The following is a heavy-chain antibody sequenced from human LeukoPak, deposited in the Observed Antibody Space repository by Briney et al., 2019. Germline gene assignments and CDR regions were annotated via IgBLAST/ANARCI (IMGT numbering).Heavy chain of an antibody. D-gene: IGHD4-17*01. Sequence: GGSLRLSCAASGFTFSSYGTHWVRQAPGKGLEWVAVISYDGSNKYYADSVKGRFTISRDNSKNTLYLQMNSLRAEDTAVYYCANDGVTTNWGQGTLVTVSS. CDR1: GFTFSSYG. J-gene: IGHJ4*02. V-gene: IGHV3-30*18. CDR3: ANDGVTTN. CDR2: ISYDGSNK.